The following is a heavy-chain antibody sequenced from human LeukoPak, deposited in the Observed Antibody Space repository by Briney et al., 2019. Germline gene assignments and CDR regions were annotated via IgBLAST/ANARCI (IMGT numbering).Heavy chain of an antibody. CDR2: IYYSGST. CDR3: ARAPGNYYYYYGMDV. V-gene: IGHV4-59*01. J-gene: IGHJ6*02. Sequence: SETLSLTCTVSGGSISSYYWSWIRQPPGKGLEWIGYIYYSGSTNYNPSLKSRVTISVDTSKNQFSLKLSSVTAADTAVYYCARAPGNYYYYYGMDVWGQGTTVTVSS. CDR1: GGSISSYY.